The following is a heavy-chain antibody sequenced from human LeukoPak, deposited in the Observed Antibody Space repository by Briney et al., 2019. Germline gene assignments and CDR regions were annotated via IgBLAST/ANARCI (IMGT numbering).Heavy chain of an antibody. CDR3: ARVGQYHDAFDI. Sequence: ASVTVSCTASGYSFTSYYMHWVRQAPGQGLEWMGIINPSGASTSYAQKLQGRVTMTRDTSTSTVYMELSSLRSEDTADYYCARVGQYHDAFDIWGQGTTVTVS. CDR1: GYSFTSYY. J-gene: IGHJ3*02. CDR2: INPSGAST. V-gene: IGHV1-46*04. D-gene: IGHD2-2*01.